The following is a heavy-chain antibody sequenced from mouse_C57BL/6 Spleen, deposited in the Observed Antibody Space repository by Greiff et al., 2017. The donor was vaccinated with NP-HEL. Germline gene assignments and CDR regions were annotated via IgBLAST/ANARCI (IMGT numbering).Heavy chain of an antibody. J-gene: IGHJ1*03. D-gene: IGHD1-1*01. CDR2: INPSTGGT. V-gene: IGHV1-42*01. CDR3: ARTIITTVVAKGYFDV. CDR1: GYSFTGYY. Sequence: EVKLMESGPELVKPGASVKISCKASGYSFTGYYMNWVKQSPEKSLEWIGEINPSTGGTTYNQKFKAKATLTVDKSSSTAYMQLKSRTSEDSAVYYCARTIITTVVAKGYFDVWGTGTTVTVSS.